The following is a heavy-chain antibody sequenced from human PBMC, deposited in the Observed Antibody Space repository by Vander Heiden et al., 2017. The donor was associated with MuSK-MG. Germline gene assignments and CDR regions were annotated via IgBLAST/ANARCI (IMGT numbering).Heavy chain of an antibody. CDR2: MNPDGSAI. CDR1: GFMFSTSY. Sequence: EVLLVESGGGLVQPGGSLRLSCAASGFMFSTSYMSWVRQAPGKGMEWVADMNPDGSAISYGDSAKGRFTSSRDNAKNSLYLQMNSLRVEDTAIYYCARDPDWGAIDYWGQGTLVTVSS. CDR3: ARDPDWGAIDY. D-gene: IGHD7-27*01. V-gene: IGHV3-7*01. J-gene: IGHJ4*02.